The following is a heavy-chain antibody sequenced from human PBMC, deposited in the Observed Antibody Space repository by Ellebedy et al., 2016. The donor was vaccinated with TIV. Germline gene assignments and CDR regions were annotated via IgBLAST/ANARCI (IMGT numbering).Heavy chain of an antibody. CDR2: ISYDGSNK. V-gene: IGHV3-30-3*01. CDR1: GFTFSSYA. CDR3: AREYHSSSYPNEYFQH. Sequence: GESLKISCAASGFTFSSYAMHWVRQAPGKGLEWVAVISYDGSNKYYADSVKGRFTISRDNSKNTLYLQMNSLRAEDTAVYYCAREYHSSSYPNEYFQHWGQGTLVTVSS. D-gene: IGHD6-13*01. J-gene: IGHJ1*01.